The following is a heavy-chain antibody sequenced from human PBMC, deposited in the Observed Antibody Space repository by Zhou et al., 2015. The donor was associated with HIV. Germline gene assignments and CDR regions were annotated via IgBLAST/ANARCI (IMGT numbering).Heavy chain of an antibody. V-gene: IGHV1-69*06. CDR2: IIPIFGTA. Sequence: QVQLVQSGAEVKKPGSSVKVSCKASGGTFSSYVISWVRQAPGQGLEWMGGIIPIFGTANYAQKFQGRVTFTADKFTSTAYMELSSLRSEDTAVYYCARDEYSSYNWFDPWGQGTLVTVSS. D-gene: IGHD6-6*01. CDR1: GGTFSSYV. J-gene: IGHJ5*02. CDR3: ARDEYSSYNWFDP.